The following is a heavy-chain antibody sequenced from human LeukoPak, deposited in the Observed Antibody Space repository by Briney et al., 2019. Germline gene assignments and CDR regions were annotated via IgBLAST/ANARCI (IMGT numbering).Heavy chain of an antibody. CDR2: IRYDGSNK. CDR3: AKDKSLYSNSWYYFDY. V-gene: IGHV3-30*02. CDR1: GFTLSSYG. Sequence: EGSLRLSCAASGFTLSSYGMHWVRQAPGKGLEWVAFIRYDGSNKQHADSVKGRFTISRDNSTNTLYLQMNSLRAEDTALYYCAKDKSLYSNSWYYFDYWGQGTLVTVSS. D-gene: IGHD6-13*01. J-gene: IGHJ4*02.